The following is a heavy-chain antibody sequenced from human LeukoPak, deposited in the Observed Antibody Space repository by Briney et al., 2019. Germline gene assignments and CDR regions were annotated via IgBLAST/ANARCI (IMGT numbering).Heavy chain of an antibody. CDR3: ARDRYCGGDCYSYYFDY. CDR1: GFTFSSYA. Sequence: GGSLRLSCAASGFTFSSYAMSWVRQAPGKGLEWVAVISYDGSNKYYADSVKGRFTISRDNSKNTLYLQMNSLRAEDTAVYYCARDRYCGGDCYSYYFDYWGQGTLVTVSS. J-gene: IGHJ4*02. V-gene: IGHV3-30-3*01. D-gene: IGHD2-21*02. CDR2: ISYDGSNK.